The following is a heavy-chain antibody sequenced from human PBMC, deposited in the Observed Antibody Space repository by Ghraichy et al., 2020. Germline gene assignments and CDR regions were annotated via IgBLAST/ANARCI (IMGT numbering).Heavy chain of an antibody. CDR2: ISYDGSNK. Sequence: GESLNISCAASGFTFSSYGMHWVRQAPGKGLEWVAVISYDGSNKYYADSVKGRFTISRDNSKNTLYLQMNSLRAEDTAVYYCAKDRYSSSFGYFDLWGRGTLVTVSS. CDR3: AKDRYSSSFGYFDL. D-gene: IGHD6-6*01. J-gene: IGHJ2*01. CDR1: GFTFSSYG. V-gene: IGHV3-30*18.